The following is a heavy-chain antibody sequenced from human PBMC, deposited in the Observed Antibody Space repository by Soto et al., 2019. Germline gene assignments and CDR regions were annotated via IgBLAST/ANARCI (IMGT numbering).Heavy chain of an antibody. D-gene: IGHD1-26*01. V-gene: IGHV1-2*02. Sequence: QVQLVQSGAEVKKPGASVNVSCKASGYTFTVYYMHWVRQAPGQGLEWMGWINPKSGGTMYPQKFTGRVTMPWDTSISTAYMVLTRLRSEATAVYYCARDLAKGGGSAGFDYWGQGTLVTVSS. CDR1: GYTFTVYY. CDR3: ARDLAKGGGSAGFDY. CDR2: INPKSGGT. J-gene: IGHJ4*02.